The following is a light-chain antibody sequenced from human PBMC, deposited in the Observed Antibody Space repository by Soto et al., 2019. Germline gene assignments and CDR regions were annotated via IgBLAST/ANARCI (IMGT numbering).Light chain of an antibody. J-gene: IGLJ3*02. V-gene: IGLV1-40*01. CDR2: ANS. Sequence: QPVLTQPPSVSRAPGQRVTISCTGSSSNIGAGYDVHWYQQLPGTAPKLLIYANSNRPSGVPERFSGSKSGTSASLAITGLQAEDEADYYCQSYDSSLSGWVFGGGTKLTVL. CDR1: SSNIGAGYD. CDR3: QSYDSSLSGWV.